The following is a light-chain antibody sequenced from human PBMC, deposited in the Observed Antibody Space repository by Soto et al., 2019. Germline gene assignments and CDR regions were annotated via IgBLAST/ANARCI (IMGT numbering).Light chain of an antibody. CDR3: HHYSDSVWP. V-gene: IGKV3-20*01. CDR1: QSVNTGF. Sequence: EIALTQSPGTLYLSPGEGGTLSCRTNQSVNTGFLARYQKKPGQAHRPVLYGISSRAMGIPDRFTGSGSGTVFALTIKRQEPADFAVYYGHHYSDSVWPFGQGAKVEI. J-gene: IGKJ1*01. CDR2: GIS.